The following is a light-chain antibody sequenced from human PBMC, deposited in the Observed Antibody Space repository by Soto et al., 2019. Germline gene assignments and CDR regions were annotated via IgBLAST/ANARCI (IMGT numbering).Light chain of an antibody. CDR3: QQYGRSGT. V-gene: IGKV3-20*01. CDR2: ATS. CDR1: QSVSRTY. J-gene: IGKJ1*01. Sequence: EIVLTQSPGTLSLSPGERATLSCRASQSVSRTYLAWYQQKPVQAPRFLIYATSSRATGIPDRFSGSGSGTDFTLTISRLEPEDFAVYYCQQYGRSGTFGQGTKVDI.